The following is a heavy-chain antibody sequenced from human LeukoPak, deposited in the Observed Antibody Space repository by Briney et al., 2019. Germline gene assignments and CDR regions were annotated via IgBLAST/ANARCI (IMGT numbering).Heavy chain of an antibody. CDR3: AHRKGGYYHFDY. CDR1: GFSLSTSGVG. V-gene: IGHV2-5*02. D-gene: IGHD3-22*01. J-gene: IGHJ4*02. CDR2: IYWDDGK. Sequence: SGPTLVNPTQTLTLTCTFSGFSLSTSGVGVGWIRQPPGKALEWLALIYWDDGKRYSPSLKNRLTITKDTSKNQVVLTMTNMDPEDTATYYCAHRKGGYYHFDYWGQGTLVTVSS.